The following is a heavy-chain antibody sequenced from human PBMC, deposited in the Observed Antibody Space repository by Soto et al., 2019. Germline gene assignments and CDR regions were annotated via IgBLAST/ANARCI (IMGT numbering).Heavy chain of an antibody. CDR1: GFAFSSHP. V-gene: IGHV3-23*01. J-gene: IGHJ3*02. D-gene: IGHD6-6*01. CDR3: ARRAFGSSRSFDI. Sequence: PGGSLRLSCAASGFAFSSHPMSWVRQAPERGLEWVSGISDSGGLTYNADSVKGRFTISRDNSKNTLYLQMNSLRAEDTALYYCARRAFGSSRSFDISGQVTMDTVS. CDR2: ISDSGGLT.